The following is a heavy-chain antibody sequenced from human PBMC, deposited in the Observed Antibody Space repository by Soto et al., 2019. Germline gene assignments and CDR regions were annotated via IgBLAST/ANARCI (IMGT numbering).Heavy chain of an antibody. CDR3: VKGRRVWSGYYTSTETSPAAY. D-gene: IGHD3-3*01. CDR1: GFTFSSYA. CDR2: ISSNGGST. V-gene: IGHV3-64D*06. J-gene: IGHJ1*01. Sequence: PGGSLRLSCSASGFTFSSYAMHWVRQAPGKGLEYVSAISSNGGSTYYADSVKGRFTISRDNSKNTLYLQMSSLRAEDTAVYYCVKGRRVWSGYYTSTETSPAAYWGHGTLVTVSS.